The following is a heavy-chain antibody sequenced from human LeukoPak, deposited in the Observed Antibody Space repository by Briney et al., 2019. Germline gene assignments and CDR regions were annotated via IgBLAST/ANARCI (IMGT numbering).Heavy chain of an antibody. J-gene: IGHJ4*02. Sequence: SETLSLTCTVSGGSISSSSYYWGWIRQPPGKGLEWIGSIYYSGSTYYNPSLKSRVTISVDTSKNQFSLKLSSVTAADTAVYYCARLSLGTMVRGVIHYWGQGTLSPSPQ. D-gene: IGHD3-10*01. CDR1: GGSISSSSYY. V-gene: IGHV4-39*01. CDR3: ARLSLGTMVRGVIHY. CDR2: IYYSGST.